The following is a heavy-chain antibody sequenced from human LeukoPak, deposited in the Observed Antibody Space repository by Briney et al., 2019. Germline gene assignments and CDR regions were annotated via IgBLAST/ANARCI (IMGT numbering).Heavy chain of an antibody. Sequence: GGSLRLSCAASGFTFSSYRMNWVRQAPGKGLEWVSYISSSSSTIYYADSVKGRFTISRDNAKNSLYLQMNSLRGEDTAVYYCARDLHYYDSSGYLLDYFDYWGQGTLVTVSS. CDR1: GFTFSSYR. V-gene: IGHV3-48*01. CDR2: ISSSSSTI. J-gene: IGHJ4*02. D-gene: IGHD3-22*01. CDR3: ARDLHYYDSSGYLLDYFDY.